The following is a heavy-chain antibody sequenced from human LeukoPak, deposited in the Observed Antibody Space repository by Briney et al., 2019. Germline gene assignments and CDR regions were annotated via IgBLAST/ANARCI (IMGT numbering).Heavy chain of an antibody. D-gene: IGHD3-10*01. CDR2: ISAYSGST. CDR3: AKLRRAGSLDY. J-gene: IGHJ4*02. CDR1: GYTFTSYG. V-gene: IGHV1-18*01. Sequence: ASVKVSCKSSGYTFTSYGISWVRQAPGQGLEWMGWISAYSGSTNYAQKLQGKVQRKTDTPTRTANIQLRSLRHDGTVVYYCAKLRRAGSLDYWGRGTLVTVSS.